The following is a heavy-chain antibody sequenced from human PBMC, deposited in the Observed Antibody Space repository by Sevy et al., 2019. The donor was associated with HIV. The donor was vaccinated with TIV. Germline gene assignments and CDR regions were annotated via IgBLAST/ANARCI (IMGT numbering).Heavy chain of an antibody. Sequence: AAVKVSCKASGYTFTGYYMHWVRQAPGQGLEWMGWINPNSGGTNYAQKFQGRVTMTRDTSISTAYMELSRLRSDDTVVHYCARTIVVVLSYYYYYGMDVWGQGTPVTVSS. J-gene: IGHJ6*02. D-gene: IGHD2-2*01. CDR1: GYTFTGYY. CDR2: INPNSGGT. V-gene: IGHV1-2*02. CDR3: ARTIVVVLSYYYYYGMDV.